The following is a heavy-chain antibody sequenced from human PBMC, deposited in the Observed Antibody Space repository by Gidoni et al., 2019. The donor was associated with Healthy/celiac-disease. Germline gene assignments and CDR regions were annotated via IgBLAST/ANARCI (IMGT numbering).Heavy chain of an antibody. V-gene: IGHV3-49*03. CDR3: TRDLPGGGYFDY. CDR1: GFTFGDYG. CDR2: MRSKADGGKK. J-gene: IGHJ4*02. D-gene: IGHD3-10*01. Sequence: EVQLVESGGGLVQPGRSLRLSCTASGFTFGDYGISWFRQAPGKGLEGVGFMRSKADGGKKEYAASGKGRFNISRDDSKSIAYLQMNSLKTEDTAGDYCTRDLPGGGYFDYWGQGTLVTVSS.